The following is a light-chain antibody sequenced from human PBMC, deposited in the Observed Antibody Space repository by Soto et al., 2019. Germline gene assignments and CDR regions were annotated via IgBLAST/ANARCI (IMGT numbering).Light chain of an antibody. J-gene: IGKJ1*01. CDR2: GAS. V-gene: IGKV3-15*01. CDR3: QQYGSSRWT. CDR1: QNVNSN. Sequence: EIVMTQSPASLSVSPGERATLSCRASQNVNSNLAWYQQKPGQAPRFLIYGASTRATGIPARFSGSGSGTDFTLTISRLEPEDFAVYYCQQYGSSRWTFGQGTKVDIK.